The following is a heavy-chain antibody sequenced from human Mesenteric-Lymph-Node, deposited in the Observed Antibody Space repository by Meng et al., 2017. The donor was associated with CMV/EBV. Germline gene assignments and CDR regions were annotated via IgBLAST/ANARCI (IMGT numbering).Heavy chain of an antibody. CDR3: ARGRTNFDY. CDR2: MYYSGST. J-gene: IGHJ4*02. V-gene: IGHV4-31*02. Sequence: CCISRGGYYWSWIRQHPGKGLEWIGYMYYSGSTYYNPSLESRVSISVDTSKNQFSLKLSSVTAADTAVYYCARGRTNFDYWGQGTLVTVSS. D-gene: IGHD3-10*01. CDR1: CCISRGGYY.